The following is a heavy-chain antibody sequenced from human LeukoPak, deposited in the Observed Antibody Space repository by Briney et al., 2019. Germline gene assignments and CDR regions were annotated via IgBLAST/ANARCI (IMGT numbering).Heavy chain of an antibody. CDR2: IYYSGNT. D-gene: IGHD4-17*01. CDR1: GDSISSSRYY. CDR3: ARPTTFYYYYMDV. J-gene: IGHJ6*03. V-gene: IGHV4-39*01. Sequence: SETLSLTCTVSGDSISSSRYYCGSIRQPPGKGLERIGSIYYSGNTYYSPSLKSRVTMSVDTSKNQFSLKLTSVTAADTAVYYCARPTTFYYYYMDVWGKGTTVTVSS.